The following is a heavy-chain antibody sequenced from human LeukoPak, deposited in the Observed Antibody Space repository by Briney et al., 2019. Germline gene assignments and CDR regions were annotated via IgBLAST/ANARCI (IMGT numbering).Heavy chain of an antibody. J-gene: IGHJ4*02. V-gene: IGHV1-69*06. CDR3: ARAADYYDSSGYFDY. CDR2: IIPIFGTA. CDR1: GYTFTSYG. D-gene: IGHD3-22*01. Sequence: SVKVSCKASGYTFTSYGTSWVRQAPGQGLEWMGGIIPIFGTANYAQKFQGRVTITADKSTSTAYMELSSLRSEDTAVYYCARAADYYDSSGYFDYWGQGTLVTVSS.